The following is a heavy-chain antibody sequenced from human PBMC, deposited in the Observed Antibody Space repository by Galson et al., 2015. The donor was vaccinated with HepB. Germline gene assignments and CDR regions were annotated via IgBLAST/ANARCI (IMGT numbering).Heavy chain of an antibody. V-gene: IGHV7-4-1*02. CDR1: GYTFTSYA. D-gene: IGHD6-6*01. CDR3: AREVSIAARRRMDV. Sequence: SVKVSCKASGYTFTSYAMNWVRQAPGQGLEWMGWINTNTGNPTYAQGFTGRFVFSLDTSVGTAYLQISSLKAEDTAVYYCAREVSIAARRRMDVWGQGTTVTVSS. J-gene: IGHJ6*02. CDR2: INTNTGNP.